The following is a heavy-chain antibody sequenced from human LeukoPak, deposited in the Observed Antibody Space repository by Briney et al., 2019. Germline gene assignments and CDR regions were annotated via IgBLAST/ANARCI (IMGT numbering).Heavy chain of an antibody. V-gene: IGHV3-7*01. CDR2: IKPDGSDK. J-gene: IGHJ4*02. CDR1: GFTFSGYW. CDR3: ARGITSDY. Sequence: GGSLRLSCAASGFTFSGYWMIWVRQAPGKGLEWVANIKPDGSDKYYVDSVKGRFTISRDNAKNSLYLQMNSLRAEDTAVYYCARGITSDYWGQGTLVTVSS.